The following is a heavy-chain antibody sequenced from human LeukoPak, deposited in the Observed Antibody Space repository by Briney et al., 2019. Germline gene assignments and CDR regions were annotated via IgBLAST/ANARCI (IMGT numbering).Heavy chain of an antibody. CDR2: ISAYNGNT. CDR3: ARLPIDNYYYYGMDV. D-gene: IGHD3-22*01. Sequence: ASVKVSCKASGYTFTSYGISWVRQAPGQGLEWMGWISAYNGNTNYAQKLQGRVTMTTDTSTSTAYVELRSLRSDDTAVYYCARLPIDNYYYYGMDVWGQGTTVTVSS. V-gene: IGHV1-18*01. CDR1: GYTFTSYG. J-gene: IGHJ6*02.